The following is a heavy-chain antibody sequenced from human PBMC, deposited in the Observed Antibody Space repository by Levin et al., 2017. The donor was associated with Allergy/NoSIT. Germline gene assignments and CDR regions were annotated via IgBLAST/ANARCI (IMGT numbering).Heavy chain of an antibody. CDR1: GFTFSSYG. J-gene: IGHJ4*02. CDR2: ISYDGSDK. V-gene: IGHV3-30*18. Sequence: QPGGSLRLSCAASGFTFSSYGMHWVRQAPGKGLEWVALISYDGSDKYYGDSVKGRFTVSRDNSNNTLYLLMNSLRPEDTAVYYCANAAGVTQWKLRNFDYWGQGSLVTVSS. D-gene: IGHD4-17*01. CDR3: ANAAGVTQWKLRNFDY.